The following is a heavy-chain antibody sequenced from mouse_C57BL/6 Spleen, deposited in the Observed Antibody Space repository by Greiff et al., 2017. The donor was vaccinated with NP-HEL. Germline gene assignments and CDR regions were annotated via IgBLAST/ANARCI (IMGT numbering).Heavy chain of an antibody. J-gene: IGHJ2*01. CDR1: GFNIKDYY. Sequence: EVQLQQSGAELVKPGASVKLSCTASGFNIKDYYMHWVKQRTEQGLEWIGRIDPEDGETKYAPKFQGKATITADTSSNTAYLQLSSLTSEDTAVYYCAFSDYGGGYYFDYWGQGTTLTVSS. CDR2: IDPEDGET. CDR3: AFSDYGGGYYFDY. D-gene: IGHD2-4*01. V-gene: IGHV14-2*01.